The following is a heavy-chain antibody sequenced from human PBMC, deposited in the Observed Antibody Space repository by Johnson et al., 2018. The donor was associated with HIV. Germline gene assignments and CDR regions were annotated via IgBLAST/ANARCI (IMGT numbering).Heavy chain of an antibody. V-gene: IGHV3-43*01. CDR3: ARETVTSGAFDI. CDR1: GFTFDDYT. J-gene: IGHJ3*02. CDR2: ISWDGGST. Sequence: VQLVESGGVVVQPGGSLRLSCAASGFTFDDYTLHWVRHAPGKGLEWVSLISWDGGSTYYADSVKGRFTISRDNSKNSLYLQMNSLRAGDTAVYYCARETVTSGAFDIWGQGTNVIVSS. D-gene: IGHD4-11*01.